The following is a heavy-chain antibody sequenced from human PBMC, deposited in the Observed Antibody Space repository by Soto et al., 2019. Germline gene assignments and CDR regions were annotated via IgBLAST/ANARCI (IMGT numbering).Heavy chain of an antibody. CDR3: ARILGITMVRGVIIYYDGMDV. D-gene: IGHD3-10*01. V-gene: IGHV1-8*01. Sequence: ASVKVSCKASGYTFTSYDINWVRQATGQGLEWMGWMNPNSGKTGYAQKFQGRVNMTRNTSISTAYNELSSLRSEDTAVYYCARILGITMVRGVIIYYDGMDVWGQGTTVTVSS. CDR2: MNPNSGKT. J-gene: IGHJ6*02. CDR1: GYTFTSYD.